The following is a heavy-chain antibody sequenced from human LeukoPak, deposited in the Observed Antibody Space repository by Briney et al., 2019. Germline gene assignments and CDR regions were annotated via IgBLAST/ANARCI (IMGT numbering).Heavy chain of an antibody. J-gene: IGHJ6*03. CDR3: ARDPYSGTYSDYYYYYMDV. D-gene: IGHD1-26*01. Sequence: GGSLRLSCAVSGFTFDDYAMHWVRQVPGKGLEWVSRINSDGSSTSYADSVKGRFTISRDNAKNSLFLQLNSLRAEDTAVYYCARDPYSGTYSDYYYYYMDVWGKGTTVTVSS. CDR2: INSDGSST. CDR1: GFTFDDYA. V-gene: IGHV3-74*01.